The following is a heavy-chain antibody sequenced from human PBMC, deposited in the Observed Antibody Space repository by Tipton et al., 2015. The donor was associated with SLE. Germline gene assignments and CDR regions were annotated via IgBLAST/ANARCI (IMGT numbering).Heavy chain of an antibody. Sequence: TLSLTCTVSGGSISSSSYYWSWIRQPPGKGLEWIGYIYTSGSTNYNPSLKSRVTISVDTSKNQFSLKLSSVTAADTAVYYCARDPGGATAEYFQHWGQGTLVTVSS. CDR2: IYTSGST. V-gene: IGHV4-61*09. CDR3: ARDPGGATAEYFQH. CDR1: GGSISSSSYY. J-gene: IGHJ1*01. D-gene: IGHD1-26*01.